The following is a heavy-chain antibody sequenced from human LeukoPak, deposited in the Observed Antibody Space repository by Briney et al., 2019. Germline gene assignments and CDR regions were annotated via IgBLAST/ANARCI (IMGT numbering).Heavy chain of an antibody. CDR3: VGGYQDF. V-gene: IGHV3-33*01. Sequence: XRLSCAASGFTFSSYGMQWVRQAPGKGPEWVAVIWNDGSNKYYADSVKGRFTISRDNSKNTLYLQMNSLRAEDTAVYYCVGGYQDFWGQGTLVTVSS. CDR1: GFTFSSYG. D-gene: IGHD2-2*01. CDR2: IWNDGSNK. J-gene: IGHJ4*02.